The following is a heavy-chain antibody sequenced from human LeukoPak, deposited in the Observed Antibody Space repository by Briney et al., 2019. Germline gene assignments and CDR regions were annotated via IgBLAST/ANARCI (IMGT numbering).Heavy chain of an antibody. Sequence: SETLSLTCTVTGGSISSYSWSWIRHPPGKGLEWIGNIYYSGSTNYNPSLKSRVTISVDTSKNQFSLRLSSVTTADTAVYYCARTGSSGYLIDYWGQGTLVTVSS. J-gene: IGHJ4*02. CDR2: IYYSGST. D-gene: IGHD3-22*01. CDR3: ARTGSSGYLIDY. CDR1: GGSISSYS. V-gene: IGHV4-59*01.